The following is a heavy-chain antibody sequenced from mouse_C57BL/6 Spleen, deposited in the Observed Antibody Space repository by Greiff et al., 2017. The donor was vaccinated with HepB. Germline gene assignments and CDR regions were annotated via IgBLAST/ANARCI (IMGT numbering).Heavy chain of an antibody. D-gene: IGHD1-1*01. CDR3: ARLATVVPDY. J-gene: IGHJ2*01. CDR2: ISSGGSYT. CDR1: GFTFSSYG. Sequence: EVQLQESGGDLVKPGGSLKLSCAASGFTFSSYGMSWVRQTPDKRLEWVATISSGGSYTYYPDSVKGRFTISRDNAKNTLYLQMSSLKSEDTAMYYCARLATVVPDYWGQGTTLTVSS. V-gene: IGHV5-6*01.